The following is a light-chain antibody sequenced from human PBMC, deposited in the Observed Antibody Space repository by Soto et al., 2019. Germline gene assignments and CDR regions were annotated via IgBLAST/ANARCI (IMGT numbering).Light chain of an antibody. V-gene: IGLV2-8*01. CDR2: EVN. Sequence: QSALTQPPSASGSPGQSVTISCTGTSSDVGGNVYVSWYQQYPGRVPKLMIYEVNKRPSGVPDRFSGSKSGNTASLTVSGLQAEDEAVYYCSSYAGSSIEVVFGGGTQLTVL. J-gene: IGLJ2*01. CDR1: SSDVGGNVY. CDR3: SSYAGSSIEVV.